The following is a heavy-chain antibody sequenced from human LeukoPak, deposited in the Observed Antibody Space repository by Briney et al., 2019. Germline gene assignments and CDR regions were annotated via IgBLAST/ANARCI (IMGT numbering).Heavy chain of an antibody. Sequence: PGGSLRLSCAASGFTFSTYEINWVRQAPGKGLEWVSYISSSGSTIYYADSVKGRFTISRDNAKNSLYLQMNSLRAEDTAVYYCARVPCSSSSGNYYYYYYMDVWGKGTTVTISS. CDR3: ARVPCSSSSGNYYYYYYMDV. CDR2: ISSSGSTI. D-gene: IGHD6-13*01. J-gene: IGHJ6*03. CDR1: GFTFSTYE. V-gene: IGHV3-48*03.